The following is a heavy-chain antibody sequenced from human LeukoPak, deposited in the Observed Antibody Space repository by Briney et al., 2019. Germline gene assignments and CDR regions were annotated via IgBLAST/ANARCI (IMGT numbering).Heavy chain of an antibody. CDR2: ISWDGGST. Sequence: GGSLRLSCAASGFTFDDYAMHWVRQAPGKGLEWVSLISWDGGSTYYAGSVKGRFTISRDNSKNSLYLQMNSLRAEDTALYYCAKGDCSSTSCYPDYWGQGTLVTVSS. V-gene: IGHV3-43D*03. CDR3: AKGDCSSTSCYPDY. D-gene: IGHD2-2*01. J-gene: IGHJ4*02. CDR1: GFTFDDYA.